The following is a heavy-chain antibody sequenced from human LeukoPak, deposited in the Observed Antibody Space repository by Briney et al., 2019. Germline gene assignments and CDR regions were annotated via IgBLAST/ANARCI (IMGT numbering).Heavy chain of an antibody. CDR2: IYYRGTT. J-gene: IGHJ4*02. V-gene: IGHV4-59*01. Sequence: AETLSLTCTVSGGSTSGYYWNWIRQPPGKGLEWIGYIYYRGTTNYNPSLNSRVTISLDSSKKQFSLKLSSVTAADKAVYYCARGPPRTGRERYFDYWGQGTLVSVSS. D-gene: IGHD1-1*01. CDR3: ARGPPRTGRERYFDY. CDR1: GGSTSGYY.